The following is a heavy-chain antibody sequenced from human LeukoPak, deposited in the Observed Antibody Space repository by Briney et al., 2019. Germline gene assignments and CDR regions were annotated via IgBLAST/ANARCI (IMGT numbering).Heavy chain of an antibody. D-gene: IGHD3-22*01. V-gene: IGHV1-46*01. Sequence: GASVKVSCKASGYTFTSYYMHWVRQAPGQGLEWMGNINPSGGSTSYAQKFQGRVTMTTDTSTSTAYMELRSLRSDDTAVYYCAREGTYYYDSSGYYYAVEGVDYWGQGTLVTVSS. J-gene: IGHJ4*02. CDR1: GYTFTSYY. CDR3: AREGTYYYDSSGYYYAVEGVDY. CDR2: INPSGGST.